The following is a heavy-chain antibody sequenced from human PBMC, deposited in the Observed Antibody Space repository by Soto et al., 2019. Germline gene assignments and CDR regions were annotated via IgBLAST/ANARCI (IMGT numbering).Heavy chain of an antibody. CDR1: GGSISSGDYY. D-gene: IGHD1-26*01. CDR3: ARDRVGWDLNHYYYYGMDV. CDR2: INNNGGT. J-gene: IGHJ6*02. Sequence: QVQLQESGPGLVKPSQTLSLACSVSGGSISSGDYYWSWIRQPPGKGLEWIGYINNNGGTHFNPSLKSRVTISGDASKNQFSLRLNSVTAADTAVYYGARDRVGWDLNHYYYYGMDVWGQGTTVTVSS. V-gene: IGHV4-30-4*01.